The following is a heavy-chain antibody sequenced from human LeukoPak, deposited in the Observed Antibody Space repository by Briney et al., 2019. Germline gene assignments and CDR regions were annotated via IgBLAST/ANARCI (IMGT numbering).Heavy chain of an antibody. V-gene: IGHV4-4*07. CDR2: IYSSGST. D-gene: IGHD3-10*01. J-gene: IGHJ4*02. CDR3: ARGYASGRYSDY. CDR1: GGSISSYY. Sequence: PSETLSLTCTVSGGSISSYYWSWIRQPAGKGLEWVGRIYSSGSTNYNPSPKSRVTMSVDTSKNQFSLKLSSVTAADTAVYYCARGYASGRYSDYWGQGTLVTVSS.